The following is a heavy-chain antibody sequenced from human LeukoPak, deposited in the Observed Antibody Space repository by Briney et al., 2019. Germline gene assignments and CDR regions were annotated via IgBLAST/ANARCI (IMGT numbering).Heavy chain of an antibody. V-gene: IGHV3-64D*06. CDR1: GFTFSSYP. Sequence: GGSLRLSCSASGFTFSSYPMRWVRQAPGKGLQYVSAISSNGGITYYADSVKDRFTISRDNSKNTLYLQMSSMRTQDMAVYYCEKVSVTGTSVDYWGQGTLVTVSS. CDR3: EKVSVTGTSVDY. CDR2: ISSNGGIT. J-gene: IGHJ4*02. D-gene: IGHD6-19*01.